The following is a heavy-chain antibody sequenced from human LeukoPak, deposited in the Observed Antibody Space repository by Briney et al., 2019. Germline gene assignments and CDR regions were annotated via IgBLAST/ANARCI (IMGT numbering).Heavy chain of an antibody. J-gene: IGHJ4*02. V-gene: IGHV4-31*11. CDR3: ARNSGIVGATTLPPFDY. D-gene: IGHD1-26*01. CDR1: GGSFSGYY. CDR2: IYYSGST. Sequence: SETLSLTCAVYGGSFSGYYWSWIRQHPGKGLEWIGYIYYSGSTYYNPSLKSRVTISVDTSKNQFSLKLSSVTAADTAVYYCARNSGIVGATTLPPFDYWGQGTLVTVSS.